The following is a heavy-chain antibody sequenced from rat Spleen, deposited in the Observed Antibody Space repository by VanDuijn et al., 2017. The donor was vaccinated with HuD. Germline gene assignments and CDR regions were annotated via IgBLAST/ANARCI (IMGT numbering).Heavy chain of an antibody. D-gene: IGHD1-2*01. CDR3: ARSDYYYSNYIPFAF. J-gene: IGHJ3*01. CDR1: GYSITNNY. V-gene: IGHV3-1*01. CDR2: ISYSGST. Sequence: EVQLQESGPGLVKPSQSLSLTCSVTGYSITNNYWGWIRKFPGNKMEWMAYISYSGSTGFNPSLKSRISITRDTSKNQFFLQLNSVTTEDTATYYCARSDYYYSNYIPFAFWGQGTLVTVSS.